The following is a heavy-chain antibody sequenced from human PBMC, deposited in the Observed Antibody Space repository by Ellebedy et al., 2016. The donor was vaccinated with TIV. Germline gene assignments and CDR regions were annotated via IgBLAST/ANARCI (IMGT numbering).Heavy chain of an antibody. Sequence: AASVKVSCKASGCTFTSNDINWVRQAPGQGLEWRRWMAPNSGNTGYAQKFQGRVSMSRNTSITTAYMVLSSLRSEDTAVYYCARGRYRTSWARFDYWGQGTLVTVSS. CDR3: ARGRYRTSWARFDY. CDR1: GCTFTSND. D-gene: IGHD2-2*01. J-gene: IGHJ4*02. CDR2: MAPNSGNT. V-gene: IGHV1-8*02.